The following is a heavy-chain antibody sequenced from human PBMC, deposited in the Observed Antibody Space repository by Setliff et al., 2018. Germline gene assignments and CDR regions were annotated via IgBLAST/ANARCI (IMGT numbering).Heavy chain of an antibody. V-gene: IGHV4-59*13. CDR3: ARGSTRRYYGMDV. CDR2: MYYSGST. CDR1: GGSISSYY. Sequence: SETLSLTCTVSGGSISSYYWSWIRQPPGKGLEWIGYMYYSGSTNYNPSLKSRVTISVDTSKNQFSLKLSSVTAADTAVYYCARGSTRRYYGMDVWGQGTTVTVSS. J-gene: IGHJ6*02. D-gene: IGHD1-1*01.